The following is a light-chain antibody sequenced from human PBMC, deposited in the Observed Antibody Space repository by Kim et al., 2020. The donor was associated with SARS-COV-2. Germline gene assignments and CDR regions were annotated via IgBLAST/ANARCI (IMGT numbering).Light chain of an antibody. V-gene: IGKV3D-15*01. J-gene: IGKJ1*01. Sequence: EIVVTQSPVTLSVSQGERATLSCRASQGISTNLAWYQQKPGQAPRLLISGASTRATGIPARFSGGGSGTEFTLTISSLQSEDLALYYCQQYHNWPPTFGQGTKVDIK. CDR1: QGISTN. CDR2: GAS. CDR3: QQYHNWPPT.